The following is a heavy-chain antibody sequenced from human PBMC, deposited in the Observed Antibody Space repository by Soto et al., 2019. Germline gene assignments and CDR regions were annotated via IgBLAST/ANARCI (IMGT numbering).Heavy chain of an antibody. Sequence: SETLSLTCTVSGGSISSYYWSSIRQPPGKGLEWIGYIYYSGSTNYNPSLKSRVTISVDTSKNQFSLKLSSVTAADTAVYYCATLDTAEIQTAAYWGQGTLVTVSS. V-gene: IGHV4-59*08. D-gene: IGHD2-15*01. CDR3: ATLDTAEIQTAAY. J-gene: IGHJ4*02. CDR2: IYYSGST. CDR1: GGSISSYY.